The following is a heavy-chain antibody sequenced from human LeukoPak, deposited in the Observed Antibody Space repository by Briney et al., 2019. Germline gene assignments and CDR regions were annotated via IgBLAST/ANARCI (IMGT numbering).Heavy chain of an antibody. Sequence: GGSLRLSCAASRFTFDDYTMHWVRQAPGKGLEWVSLISWDGGSTYYADSVKGRFTISRDNSKNTLYLQMNSLRAEDTAVYYCARGGEWQWLPPLDAFDIWGQGTMVTVSS. D-gene: IGHD6-19*01. CDR2: ISWDGGST. V-gene: IGHV3-43*01. CDR1: RFTFDDYT. J-gene: IGHJ3*02. CDR3: ARGGEWQWLPPLDAFDI.